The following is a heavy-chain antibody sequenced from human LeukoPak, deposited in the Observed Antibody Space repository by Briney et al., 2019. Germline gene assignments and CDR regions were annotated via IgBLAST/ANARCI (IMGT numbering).Heavy chain of an antibody. J-gene: IGHJ4*02. CDR1: GFTFSSYW. V-gene: IGHV3-7*05. Sequence: GGSLRLSCTASGFTFSSYWMAWVRQAPGKGLEWVANINQDGSEKFYVDSVKGRFTISRDDAKNSLYLQMNSLRAEDTAFYYCARREYTAFDYWGQGTLVTVSS. D-gene: IGHD6-6*01. CDR3: ARREYTAFDY. CDR2: INQDGSEK.